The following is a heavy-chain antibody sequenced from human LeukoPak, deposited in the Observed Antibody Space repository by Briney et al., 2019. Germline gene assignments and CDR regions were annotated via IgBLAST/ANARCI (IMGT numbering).Heavy chain of an antibody. Sequence: PGGSLRLSCAASGYTFSSYGMHWVRQAPGKGLEWVSYISNSGTTVYYADSVKGRFTISRDNAKNSLYLQMNSLRAEDTAVYYCARDRGDGYNRFDYWGQGTLVTVSS. V-gene: IGHV3-48*04. D-gene: IGHD5-24*01. CDR1: GYTFSSYG. J-gene: IGHJ4*02. CDR2: ISNSGTTV. CDR3: ARDRGDGYNRFDY.